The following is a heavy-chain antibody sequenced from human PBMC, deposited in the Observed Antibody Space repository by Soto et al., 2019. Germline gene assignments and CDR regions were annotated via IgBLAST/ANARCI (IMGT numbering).Heavy chain of an antibody. CDR1: GDSVSSNSAA. Sequence: SQTLSLTCAISGDSVSSNSAAWNWIRQSPSRGLEWLGRTYYRSKWYNDYAVSVKSRITINPDTSKNQFSLQLNSVTPGDTAVYYCAREMEGCSSTSCPGHYYYYYGMDVWGQGTTVTVSS. CDR2: TYYRSKWYN. J-gene: IGHJ6*02. D-gene: IGHD2-2*01. CDR3: AREMEGCSSTSCPGHYYYYYGMDV. V-gene: IGHV6-1*01.